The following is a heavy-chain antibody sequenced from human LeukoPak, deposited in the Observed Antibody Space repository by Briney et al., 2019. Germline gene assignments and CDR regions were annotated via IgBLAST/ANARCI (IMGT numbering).Heavy chain of an antibody. CDR3: ARSYYYESSGYGDFDY. Sequence: SETLSLTCAVYGGSFSGYYWSWIRQPPGKGLEWIGEINHSGITNYNPSLKSRVTISVDTSKNQFSLKLTSVTAADTAVYYCARSYYYESSGYGDFDYWGQGALVAVSS. CDR1: GGSFSGYY. D-gene: IGHD3-22*01. V-gene: IGHV4-34*01. J-gene: IGHJ4*02. CDR2: INHSGIT.